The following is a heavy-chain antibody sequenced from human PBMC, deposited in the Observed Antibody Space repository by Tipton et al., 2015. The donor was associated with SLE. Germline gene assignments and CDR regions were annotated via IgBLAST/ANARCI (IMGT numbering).Heavy chain of an antibody. CDR2: IYYTGTTT. J-gene: IGHJ5*02. V-gene: IGHV4-39*07. Sequence: TLSLTCTVSGGSMNIGVLYWGWIRQHPGKGLEWIGSIYYTGTTTYYNSFLKSRVTMSVDTSKNQFSLRLTSVIAADTAVYYCARLHGYSYGLNWFDPWGQGTLISVSS. D-gene: IGHD5-18*01. CDR1: GGSMNIGVLY. CDR3: ARLHGYSYGLNWFDP.